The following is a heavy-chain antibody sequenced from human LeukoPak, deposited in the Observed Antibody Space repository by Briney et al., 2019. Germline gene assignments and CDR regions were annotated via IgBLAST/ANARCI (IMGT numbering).Heavy chain of an antibody. V-gene: IGHV3-23*01. Sequence: PGGSLRLSCAASGFTFSGYWMHWVRQAPGKGLEWVSGISASGGTTVYTDSVKGRFTISRDNSKNTLFLQMDSLRAEDTAVYYCARGRGDPLWYFEYWGQGTLVTVPS. CDR3: ARGRGDPLWYFEY. CDR1: GFTFSGYW. J-gene: IGHJ4*02. D-gene: IGHD4-17*01. CDR2: ISASGGTT.